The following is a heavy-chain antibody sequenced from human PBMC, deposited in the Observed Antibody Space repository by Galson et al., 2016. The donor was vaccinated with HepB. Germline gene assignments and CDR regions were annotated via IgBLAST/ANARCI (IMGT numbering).Heavy chain of an antibody. Sequence: ETLSLTCTVSAGSISSSTHYWGWIRQPPGKGLEWIGSIYYSGTTYYKPSLESRVSISVDTSKNHFSLKLNSVTAADTAVYYCARHFWSGYYRGPFDYWGQGTLVAVSS. CDR2: IYYSGTT. V-gene: IGHV4-39*01. CDR3: ARHFWSGYYRGPFDY. D-gene: IGHD3-3*01. J-gene: IGHJ4*02. CDR1: AGSISSSTHY.